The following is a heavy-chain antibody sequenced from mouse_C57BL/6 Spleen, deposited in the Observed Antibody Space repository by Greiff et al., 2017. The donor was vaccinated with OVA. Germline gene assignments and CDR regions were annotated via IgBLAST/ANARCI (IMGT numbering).Heavy chain of an antibody. CDR3: ARWGGNWFAY. J-gene: IGHJ3*01. V-gene: IGHV1-18*01. Sequence: EVKLVESGPELVKPGASVKIPCKASGYTFTDYNMDWVKQSHGKSLEWIGDINPNNGGTIYNQKFKGKATLTVDKSSSTAYMELRSLTSEDTAVYYCARWGGNWFAYWGQGTLVTVSA. CDR2: INPNNGGT. CDR1: GYTFTDYN. D-gene: IGHD1-1*01.